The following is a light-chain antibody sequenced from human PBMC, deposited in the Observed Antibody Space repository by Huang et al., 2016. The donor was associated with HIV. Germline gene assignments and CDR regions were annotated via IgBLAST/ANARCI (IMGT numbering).Light chain of an antibody. Sequence: EIVLTQSPTTLSLSPGERATLSCRASQSVNRDLAWYQQKPGQAPRLLIYDASNRATGIPARFSGSGSGTDFTLTISSLEPEDFAVYYCQQRSNWPPITFGQGTRLEIK. V-gene: IGKV3-11*01. CDR3: QQRSNWPPIT. CDR2: DAS. J-gene: IGKJ5*01. CDR1: QSVNRD.